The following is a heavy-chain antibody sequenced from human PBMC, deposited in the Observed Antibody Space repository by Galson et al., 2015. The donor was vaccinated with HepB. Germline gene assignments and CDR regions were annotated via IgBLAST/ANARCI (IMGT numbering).Heavy chain of an antibody. CDR3: ARSSGWSSDY. Sequence: SLRLSCAASGFTFKSHWMTWVRQAPGKGLEWVGNIKQDGSEKNYVDSVKGRFTISRDNAKSSLYLQMNSLRVEDTAVYYCARSSGWSSDYWGQGTLVTVSS. J-gene: IGHJ4*02. D-gene: IGHD6-19*01. CDR2: IKQDGSEK. CDR1: GFTFKSHW. V-gene: IGHV3-7*03.